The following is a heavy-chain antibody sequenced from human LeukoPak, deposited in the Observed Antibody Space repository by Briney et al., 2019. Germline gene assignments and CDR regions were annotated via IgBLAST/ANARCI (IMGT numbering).Heavy chain of an antibody. CDR2: IYYSGTT. J-gene: IGHJ4*02. Sequence: SETLSLTCTVSGGSISSYYWSWIRQPPGKGLEWIGYIYYSGTTNYNPSLKSRVTIAVDKSKNQFSLKLSSVTAADTAVYYCTRMGAAAMYFDYWGQGTLVTVSS. CDR1: GGSISSYY. CDR3: TRMGAAAMYFDY. D-gene: IGHD6-13*01. V-gene: IGHV4-59*01.